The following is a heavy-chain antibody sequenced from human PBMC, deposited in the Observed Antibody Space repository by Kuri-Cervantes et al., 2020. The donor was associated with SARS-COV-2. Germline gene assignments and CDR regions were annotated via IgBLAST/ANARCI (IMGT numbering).Heavy chain of an antibody. Sequence: ASVKVSCKASGYTFTSYGISWVRQAPGQGLEWMGWISAYNGNTNYAQKLQGRVTMTTDTSTSTAYMELRSLRSDDTAVYYCARDQKLVSYPEWLLYDYWGQGTLVTVFS. CDR3: ARDQKLVSYPEWLLYDY. V-gene: IGHV1-18*01. CDR2: ISAYNGNT. J-gene: IGHJ4*02. CDR1: GYTFTSYG. D-gene: IGHD3-3*01.